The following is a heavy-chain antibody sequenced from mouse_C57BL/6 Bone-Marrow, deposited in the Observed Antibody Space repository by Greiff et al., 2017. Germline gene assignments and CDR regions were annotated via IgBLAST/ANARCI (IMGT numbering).Heavy chain of an antibody. CDR2: IRNKANNHAT. CDR3: THLTTPVGFAY. Sequence: EVMLVESGGGLVQPGGSMKLSCAASGFTFSDAWMDWVRQSPEKGLEWVAEIRNKANNHATYYAESVKGRFTISRDDSKSSVYLQMNSLRAEDTGIYYCTHLTTPVGFAYWGQGTLVTVSA. J-gene: IGHJ3*01. V-gene: IGHV6-6*01. CDR1: GFTFSDAW. D-gene: IGHD1-1*01.